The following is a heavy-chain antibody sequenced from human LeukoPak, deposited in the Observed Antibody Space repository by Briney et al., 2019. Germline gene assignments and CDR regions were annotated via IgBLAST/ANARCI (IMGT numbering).Heavy chain of an antibody. J-gene: IGHJ3*02. CDR1: GGSFSGYY. CDR3: ARGDTGSAFDI. Sequence: SETLSLTCAVYGGSFSGYYWSWIRQPPGKGLEWIGEINHSGSTNYNPSLKSRVTISVDTSKNQFSLKLSSVTAADTAVYYCARGDTGSAFDIWGQGTMVTVSS. CDR2: INHSGST. V-gene: IGHV4-34*01. D-gene: IGHD3-10*01.